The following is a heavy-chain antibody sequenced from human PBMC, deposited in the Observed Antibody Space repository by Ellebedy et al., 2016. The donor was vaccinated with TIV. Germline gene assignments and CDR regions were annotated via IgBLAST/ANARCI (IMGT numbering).Heavy chain of an antibody. CDR2: IYHSGST. J-gene: IGHJ5*02. CDR1: GGSISSSNW. Sequence: SETLSLTXAVSGGSISSSNWWSWVRQPPGKGLEWIGEIYHSGSTNYNPSLKSRVTISVDKSKNQFSLKLSSVTAADTAVYYCARLDYSDNWFNPWGQGTLVTVSS. V-gene: IGHV4-4*02. D-gene: IGHD4-11*01. CDR3: ARLDYSDNWFNP.